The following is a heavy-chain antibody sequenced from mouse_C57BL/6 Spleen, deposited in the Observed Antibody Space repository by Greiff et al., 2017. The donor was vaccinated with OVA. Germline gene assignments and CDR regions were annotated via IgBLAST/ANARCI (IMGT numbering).Heavy chain of an antibody. D-gene: IGHD2-12*01. CDR1: GSPFTSYW. CDR2: LHPSDSDT. Sequence: QVQLQQPGAELVQPGASVKVSCKASGSPFTSYWMHWVQQRPGQGLEWIGRLHPSDSDTNYNHKFKGKSTLTVDKSSSTAYMQLSSLTSEDSAVYYVAIYEDVYYSQGLYAMDYWDQGTSVTVSS. J-gene: IGHJ4*01. CDR3: AIYEDVYYSQGLYAMDY. V-gene: IGHV1-74*01.